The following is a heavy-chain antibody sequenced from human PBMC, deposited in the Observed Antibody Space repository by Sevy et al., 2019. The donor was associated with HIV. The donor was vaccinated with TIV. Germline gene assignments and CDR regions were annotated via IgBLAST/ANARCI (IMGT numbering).Heavy chain of an antibody. Sequence: GGSLRLSCAASGFTFRNYAMHWVRQAPGKGLEWVASIWNDGNNKYYTDSVKGRFTISRDNSMNTLYLQMNNLRVEDTAVYYCGGYSETYSWDYWGQGALVTVSS. CDR1: GFTFRNYA. J-gene: IGHJ4*02. CDR2: IWNDGNNK. CDR3: GGYSETYSWDY. V-gene: IGHV3-33*01. D-gene: IGHD1-26*01.